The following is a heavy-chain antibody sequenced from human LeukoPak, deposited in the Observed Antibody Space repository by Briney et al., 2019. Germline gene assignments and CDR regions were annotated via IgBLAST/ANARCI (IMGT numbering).Heavy chain of an antibody. CDR1: GFTFSSHS. Sequence: GGSLRLSCVASGFTFSSHSMNWVRQAPGKGLEWISYISSSSTIIHYVDSVKGRFTISRDDAKNSLYLQMNSLRAEDTAMYYCAKVYDGSSYYYFDCWGQGTLVTVSS. D-gene: IGHD3-22*01. CDR3: AKVYDGSSYYYFDC. V-gene: IGHV3-48*01. J-gene: IGHJ4*02. CDR2: ISSSSTII.